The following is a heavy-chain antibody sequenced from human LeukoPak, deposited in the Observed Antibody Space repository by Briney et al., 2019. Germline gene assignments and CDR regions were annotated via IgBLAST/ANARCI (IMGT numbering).Heavy chain of an antibody. CDR2: IWSDGNNR. J-gene: IGHJ3*02. CDR1: GFIFSTYG. Sequence: PGGSLRLSCAATGFIFSTYGMHWVRQAPGKGLEWVAVIWSDGNNRFYADFVKGRFTFSRDNSRNTLSLQMNSLRVDDTAVYYCVKERGPFDAFDIWGQGTMVTVSS. V-gene: IGHV3-33*06. CDR3: VKERGPFDAFDI.